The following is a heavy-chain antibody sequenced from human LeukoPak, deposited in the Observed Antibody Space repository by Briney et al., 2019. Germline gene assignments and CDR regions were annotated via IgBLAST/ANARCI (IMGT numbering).Heavy chain of an antibody. Sequence: GGSLRLSCAASGFTFSDHFMDWVRQAPGKGLEWVGRIRNKVNSYTTECAASVKGRFTISRDDSKNSLYLQMNSLKTEDTAVYYCGRDIVGGRGLGYWGQGTLVTVSS. CDR1: GFTFSDHF. CDR2: IRNKVNSYTT. J-gene: IGHJ4*02. D-gene: IGHD1-26*01. V-gene: IGHV3-72*01. CDR3: GRDIVGGRGLGY.